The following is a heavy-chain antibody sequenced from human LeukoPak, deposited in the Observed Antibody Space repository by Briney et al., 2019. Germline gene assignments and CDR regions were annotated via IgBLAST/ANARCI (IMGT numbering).Heavy chain of an antibody. Sequence: PGRSLRLSCAASGFTFSSYGMHWVRQAPGKGLEWVAVISYDGSNKYYADSVKGRFTISRDNSKNTLYLQMNSLRAEDTAVYYCAKTGGGYLNYYYYGMDVWGQGTTVTVSS. CDR1: GFTFSSYG. D-gene: IGHD1-1*01. J-gene: IGHJ6*02. CDR3: AKTGGGYLNYYYYGMDV. V-gene: IGHV3-30*18. CDR2: ISYDGSNK.